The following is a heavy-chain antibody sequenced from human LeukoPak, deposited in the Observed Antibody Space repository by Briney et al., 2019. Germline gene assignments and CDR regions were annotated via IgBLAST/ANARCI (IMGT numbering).Heavy chain of an antibody. CDR2: IYYSGST. CDR1: GGSISSGGYY. CDR3: ARGLRGDGYKIRWDYYYYYGMDV. J-gene: IGHJ6*02. Sequence: SQTLSLTCTVSGGSISSGGYYWSWIRQHPGKGLEWIGYIYYSGSTYYNPSLKSRVTISVDTSKNQFSLKLSSVTAADTAVYYCARGLRGDGYKIRWDYYYYYGMDVWGQGTTVTVSS. D-gene: IGHD5-24*01. V-gene: IGHV4-31*03.